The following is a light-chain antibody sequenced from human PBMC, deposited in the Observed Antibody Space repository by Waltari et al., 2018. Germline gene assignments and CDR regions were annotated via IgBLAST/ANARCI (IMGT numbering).Light chain of an antibody. CDR1: SLRSFY. J-gene: IGLJ2*01. V-gene: IGLV3-19*01. CDR3: NSRDTSADRLVI. CDR2: GKN. Sequence: SSELTQDPTVSVALGQTVRITCQGDSLRSFYASGYQQKPRQAPLLVIYGKNNRPAGIPDRFSGSSSGDTAFLTITGAQAEDEADYHCNSRDTSADRLVIFGGGTKLTVL.